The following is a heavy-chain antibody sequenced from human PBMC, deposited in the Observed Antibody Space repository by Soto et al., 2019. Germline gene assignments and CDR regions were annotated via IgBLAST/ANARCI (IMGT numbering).Heavy chain of an antibody. CDR2: IYHSGST. CDR3: ARVVQGIDY. Sequence: QVQLQESGPGLVKPSGTLSLTCAVSGGSISRNWWSWVRQPPGKGLEWIGEIYHSGSTNYNPSLKRRVTISVDKSKNQFSLKLSSVTAADTAVYYCARVVQGIDYWGQGTLFTVSS. J-gene: IGHJ4*02. D-gene: IGHD3-10*01. CDR1: GGSISRNW. V-gene: IGHV4-4*02.